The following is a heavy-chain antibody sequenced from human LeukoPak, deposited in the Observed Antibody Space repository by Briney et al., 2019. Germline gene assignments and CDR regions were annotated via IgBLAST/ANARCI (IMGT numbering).Heavy chain of an antibody. Sequence: QTGGSLRLSCVASGFTLDDYAMHWVRQAPGKGLEWVSGIGWNSGRIGYADSVKGRFTTSRDNAKNSLYLQMNSLRADDTALYYCARIFSHCGGDCWAFDYWGQGTLVTVSS. V-gene: IGHV3-9*01. J-gene: IGHJ4*02. CDR3: ARIFSHCGGDCWAFDY. CDR2: IGWNSGRI. CDR1: GFTLDDYA. D-gene: IGHD2-21*01.